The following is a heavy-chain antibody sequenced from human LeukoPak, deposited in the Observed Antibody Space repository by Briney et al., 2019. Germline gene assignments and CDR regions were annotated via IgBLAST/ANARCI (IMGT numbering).Heavy chain of an antibody. CDR1: GFTFDDYA. V-gene: IGHV3-9*03. D-gene: IGHD1-26*01. J-gene: IGHJ4*02. CDR3: AKGQWELPDSEFDY. Sequence: GGSLRLSCAASGFTFDDYAMHWVRQAPGKGLEWVSGIRWNSGSIGYADSVKGRFTISRDNAKNSLYLQMNSLRAEDMALYYCAKGQWELPDSEFDYWGQGTLVTVSS. CDR2: IRWNSGSI.